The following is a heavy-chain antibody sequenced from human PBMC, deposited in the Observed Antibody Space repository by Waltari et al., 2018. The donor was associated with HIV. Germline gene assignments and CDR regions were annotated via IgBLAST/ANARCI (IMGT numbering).Heavy chain of an antibody. D-gene: IGHD3-10*01. CDR1: GFTFSSYA. J-gene: IGHJ6*02. V-gene: IGHV3-23*01. Sequence: EVQLLESGGGLVQPGGSLRLSCAASGFTFSSYAMRWVRQAPGKGLEWVSAISGSGGSTYYADSVKGRFTISRDNSKNTLYLQMNSLRAEDTAVYYCTIISYYYYGMDVWGQGTTVTVSS. CDR3: TIISYYYYGMDV. CDR2: ISGSGGST.